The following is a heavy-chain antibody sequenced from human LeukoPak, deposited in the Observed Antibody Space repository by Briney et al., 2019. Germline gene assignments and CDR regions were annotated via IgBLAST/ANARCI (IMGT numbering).Heavy chain of an antibody. CDR2: IWYDGSNK. D-gene: IGHD3-10*01. J-gene: IGHJ4*02. V-gene: IGHV3-33*08. CDR3: ARDPGTYYFDY. Sequence: GGSLRLSCAASGFTFSSYGMHWVRQAPGKGLEWVAVIWYDGSNKYYADSVKGRFTISRDNSKNTLYLQMNSLRAEDTAVYYCARDPGTYYFDYWGQGTLVTVSS. CDR1: GFTFSSYG.